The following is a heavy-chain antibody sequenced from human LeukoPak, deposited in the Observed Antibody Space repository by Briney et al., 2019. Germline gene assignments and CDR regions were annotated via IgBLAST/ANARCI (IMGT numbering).Heavy chain of an antibody. CDR2: ISDADDT. CDR1: GFSVSSNY. J-gene: IGHJ4*02. D-gene: IGHD4-17*01. V-gene: IGHV3-53*01. CDR3: ARHYGDYLTYFDS. Sequence: PGGSLRLSCAASGFSVSSNYMSWVRQAPGKGLEWVSIISDADDTHYADSVKGRFTISRDKSKNTLYLQMNTLRAEDTAVYYCARHYGDYLTYFDSWGQGTLVTVSS.